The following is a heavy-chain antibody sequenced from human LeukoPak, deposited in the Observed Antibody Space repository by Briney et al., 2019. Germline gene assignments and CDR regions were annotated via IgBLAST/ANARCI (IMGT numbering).Heavy chain of an antibody. D-gene: IGHD3-16*01. CDR3: AEDYAGGWPKWGIDV. CDR2: ISGSGGGT. V-gene: IGHV3-23*01. J-gene: IGHJ6*03. Sequence: PGGSLTLSCAVSGLTFSSYAMSWVRQAPGKGLEWVSAISGSGGGTFYAHSVRGRFPLPRDNSKNTVYPQMNSLSAEDTAVFYCAEDYAGGWPKWGIDVWGKGATVTVSS. CDR1: GLTFSSYA.